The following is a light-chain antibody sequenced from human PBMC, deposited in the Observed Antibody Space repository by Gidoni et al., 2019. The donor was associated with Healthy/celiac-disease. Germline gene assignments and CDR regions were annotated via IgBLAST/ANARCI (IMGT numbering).Light chain of an antibody. V-gene: IGKV4-1*01. J-gene: IGKJ5*01. Sequence: DIVMTQSPDSLAVSLGERATINCKSSQSVLYSSNNKNYLAWYQQKPGQPPKLLIYWASTRESGVPYRFSGSGSGTDFTLTISSLQAEDVAVYYCQQYYSTLITFXQXTRLXIK. CDR1: QSVLYSSNNKNY. CDR2: WAS. CDR3: QQYYSTLIT.